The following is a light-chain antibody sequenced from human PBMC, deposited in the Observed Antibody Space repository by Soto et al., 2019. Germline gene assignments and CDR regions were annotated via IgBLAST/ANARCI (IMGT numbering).Light chain of an antibody. J-gene: IGLJ2*01. CDR3: SSWTNSTTMI. Sequence: QSALTQPASVSGSPGQSITISCTGTSSDIGAYNFVSWYQQHPGKAPKLMLYDVNIRPSGVSNRFSGSKSGNTASLTISGLQAEDEADYYRSSWTNSTTMILGGGTKLTVL. CDR1: SSDIGAYNF. CDR2: DVN. V-gene: IGLV2-14*03.